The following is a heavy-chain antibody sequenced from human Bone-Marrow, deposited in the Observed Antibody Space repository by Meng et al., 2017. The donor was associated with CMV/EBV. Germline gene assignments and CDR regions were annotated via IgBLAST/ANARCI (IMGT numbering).Heavy chain of an antibody. CDR1: ISSSMW. Sequence: ISSSMWWSWVRQAPGKGLEWIEEICHSGSTNYNAYLKSRVFISVGKTKKQFAQKQSSGTGADAAVDYCAGRESSGGFSSGRYNWFDPWGQGTLVTVSS. V-gene: IGHV4-4*02. CDR3: AGRESSGGFSSGRYNWFDP. D-gene: IGHD3-22*01. J-gene: IGHJ5*02. CDR2: ICHSGST.